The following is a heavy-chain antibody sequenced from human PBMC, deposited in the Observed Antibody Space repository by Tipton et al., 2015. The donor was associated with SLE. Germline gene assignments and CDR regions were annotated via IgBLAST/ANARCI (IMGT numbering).Heavy chain of an antibody. J-gene: IGHJ3*02. CDR3: ARGHERHYDSPNFDI. D-gene: IGHD5-12*01. CDR1: GGSISSYY. CDR2: IYYSGNT. Sequence: TLSLTCTVSGGSISSYYWSWIRQPPGKGLEWIGYIYYSGNTYYNPSLKSRITISVDTSTNQFSLKLNSVTAADTAVYYCARGHERHYDSPNFDIWGQGTMVTVSS. V-gene: IGHV4-59*12.